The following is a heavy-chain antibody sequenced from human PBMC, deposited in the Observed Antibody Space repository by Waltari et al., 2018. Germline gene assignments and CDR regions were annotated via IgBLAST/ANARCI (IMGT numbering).Heavy chain of an antibody. D-gene: IGHD3-10*01. CDR2: RKQDGSEA. J-gene: IGHJ4*02. CDR3: VRGAGWLLEY. CDR1: GFTFSNFW. V-gene: IGHV3-7*04. Sequence: EVHLVESGGGLVQPGGSLRLSCAASGFTFSNFWMNWARQAPGKWPGWVANRKQDGSEAYDGDSVKGPFTTSRDNAKKSMYLQMNSLRVEDTAVYYCVRGAGWLLEYWGQGTLATVSS.